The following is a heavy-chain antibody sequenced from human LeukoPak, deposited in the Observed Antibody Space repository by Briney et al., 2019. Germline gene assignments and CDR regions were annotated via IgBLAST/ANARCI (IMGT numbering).Heavy chain of an antibody. CDR3: ARIRSHRTRYFDY. Sequence: SETLSLTCAVYGGSFSGYYWSWIRQPPGKGLEWIGEINHSGGTNYNPSLKSRVTISVDTSKNQFSLKLSSVTAADTAVYYCARIRSHRTRYFDYWGQGTLVPVSS. D-gene: IGHD1-1*01. CDR2: INHSGGT. V-gene: IGHV4-34*01. J-gene: IGHJ4*02. CDR1: GGSFSGYY.